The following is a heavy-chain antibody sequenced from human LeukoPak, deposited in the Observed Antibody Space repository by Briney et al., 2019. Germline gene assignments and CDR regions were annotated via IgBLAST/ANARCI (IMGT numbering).Heavy chain of an antibody. D-gene: IGHD5-12*01. V-gene: IGHV1-46*01. CDR3: ARSVFRGSLFY. CDR1: GYTFTNYY. CDR2: INPSGGST. J-gene: IGHJ4*02. Sequence: ASVTVSRKASGYTFTNYYVHWVRQAPGQGLEWMGVINPSGGSTTYAQKFQGRVTMTRDTSTSTVYMELSSLRSEDTAVYFCARSVFRGSLFYWGQGTLVTVSS.